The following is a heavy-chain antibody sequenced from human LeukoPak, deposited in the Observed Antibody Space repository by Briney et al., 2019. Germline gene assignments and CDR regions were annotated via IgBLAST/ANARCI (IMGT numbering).Heavy chain of an antibody. CDR3: AKFDSSGYYRTFDY. J-gene: IGHJ4*02. V-gene: IGHV3-23*01. Sequence: PSGGSLRLSCAASGFTFSSYAMSWVRQAPGKGLEWVSAISGSGGSTYYADSVKGRFTISRDNSKNTLYLQMNSLRAEDTAVYYCAKFDSSGYYRTFDYWGQGTLVTVSS. D-gene: IGHD3-22*01. CDR1: GFTFSSYA. CDR2: ISGSGGST.